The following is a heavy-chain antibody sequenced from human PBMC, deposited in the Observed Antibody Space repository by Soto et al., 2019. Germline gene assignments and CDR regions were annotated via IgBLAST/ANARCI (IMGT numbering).Heavy chain of an antibody. D-gene: IGHD6-13*01. CDR2: INHDGSIT. Sequence: QRLSCAGSGFSFRSYWMHWVRQAPGKGLVWVSRINHDGSITNYADSVKGRFTISRDNANNTVYLQMNSLGAEDTALYYCVREPWGFSGTWYDYWGQGTLVTVSS. CDR3: VREPWGFSGTWYDY. J-gene: IGHJ4*02. V-gene: IGHV3-74*01. CDR1: GFSFRSYW.